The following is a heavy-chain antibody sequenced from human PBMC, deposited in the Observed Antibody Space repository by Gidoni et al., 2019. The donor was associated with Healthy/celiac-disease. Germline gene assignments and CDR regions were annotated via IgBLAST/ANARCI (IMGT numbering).Heavy chain of an antibody. CDR2: ISSSGSTI. CDR1: GFTFSDYY. V-gene: IGHV3-11*01. CDR3: ARGPIAADTTSYYYYYGMDV. Sequence: QVQLVESGGGLVKPGGSLRLSCAASGFTFSDYYMSWIRQAPGKGLEWVSYISSSGSTIYYADSVKGRFTISRDNAKNSLYLQMNSLRAEDTAVYYCARGPIAADTTSYYYYYGMDVWGQGTTVTVSS. D-gene: IGHD6-13*01. J-gene: IGHJ6*02.